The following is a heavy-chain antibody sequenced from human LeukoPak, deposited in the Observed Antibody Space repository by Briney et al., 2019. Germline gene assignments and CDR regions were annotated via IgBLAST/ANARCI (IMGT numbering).Heavy chain of an antibody. D-gene: IGHD3-10*01. CDR2: IWYDGSNK. V-gene: IGHV3-33*08. CDR3: ARIRLWFGESDMDV. J-gene: IGHJ6*02. Sequence: GGSLRLSCSASGFTFSSYGMHWVRQAPGKGLEWVALIWYDGSNKYYADSVRGRFTISRDNSKNTLYLHMNSLRAEDTAVYYCARIRLWFGESDMDVWGQGTTVTVSS. CDR1: GFTFSSYG.